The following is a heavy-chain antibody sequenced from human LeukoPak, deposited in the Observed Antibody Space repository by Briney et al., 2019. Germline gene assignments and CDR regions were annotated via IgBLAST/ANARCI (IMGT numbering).Heavy chain of an antibody. CDR2: ISAYNGNT. J-gene: IGHJ4*02. V-gene: IGHV1-18*01. D-gene: IGHD1-26*01. CDR1: GYTFTSYG. Sequence: GASVKVSCKASGYTFTSYGISWVRQAPGQGLEWMGWISAYNGNTNYAQKLQGRVTMTTDTSTSTAYMELRSLRSDDTAVYHCARDPRVGATPGFRDYWGQGTLVTVSS. CDR3: ARDPRVGATPGFRDY.